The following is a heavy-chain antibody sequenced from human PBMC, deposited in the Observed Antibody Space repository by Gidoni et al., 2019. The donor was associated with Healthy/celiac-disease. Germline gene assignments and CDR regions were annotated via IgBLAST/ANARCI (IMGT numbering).Heavy chain of an antibody. CDR2: IYYIGST. J-gene: IGHJ2*01. V-gene: IGHV4-59*01. Sequence: QVQLQESGTGLVTPSETLSLTCTVSGGSISSYYWSWIRQPQGKGLEWVGYIYYIGSTNYNPSLKSRVTISVDTSKTQFSLKLSSVTAADTAVYYCAREGVPHWYFDLWGRGTLVTVSS. CDR3: AREGVPHWYFDL. CDR1: GGSISSYY. D-gene: IGHD1-1*01.